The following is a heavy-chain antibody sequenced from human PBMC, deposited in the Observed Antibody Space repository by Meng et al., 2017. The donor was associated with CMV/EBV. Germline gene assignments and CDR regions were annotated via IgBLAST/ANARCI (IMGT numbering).Heavy chain of an antibody. D-gene: IGHD2-2*01. Sequence: ASVKVSCKASGYTFTGYYMHWVRQAPGQGLEWMGWINPNSGGTNYAQKFQGRVTMTRDTSISTAYMELSRLRSEDTAVYYCARGGADCSSTSCYRGNYYYYYGMDVWGQGTTVTVSS. CDR2: INPNSGGT. J-gene: IGHJ6*02. CDR3: ARGGADCSSTSCYRGNYYYYYGMDV. V-gene: IGHV1-2*02. CDR1: GYTFTGYY.